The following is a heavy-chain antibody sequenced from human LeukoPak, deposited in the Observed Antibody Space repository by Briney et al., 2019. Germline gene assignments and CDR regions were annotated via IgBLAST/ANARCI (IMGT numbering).Heavy chain of an antibody. D-gene: IGHD6-19*01. CDR3: ASPGYTSGWSDFDY. CDR1: GGSFSGYY. V-gene: IGHV4-34*01. J-gene: IGHJ4*02. CDR2: INHSGST. Sequence: SETLSLTCAVYGGSFSGYYWSWIRQPPGKGLEWIGEINHSGSTNYNPSLKSRVTISVDTSKNQFSLKLSSVNAADTAVYYCASPGYTSGWSDFDYWGQGALVTVSS.